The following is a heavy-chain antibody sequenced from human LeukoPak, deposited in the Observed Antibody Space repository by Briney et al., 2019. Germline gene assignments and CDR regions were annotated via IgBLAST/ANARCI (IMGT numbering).Heavy chain of an antibody. J-gene: IGHJ4*02. CDR2: ISGSGGST. V-gene: IGHV3-23*01. CDR1: GFTFSSYS. D-gene: IGHD5-12*01. Sequence: GGSLRLSCAASGFTFSSYSMSWVRQAPGKGLQWVSAISGSGGSTYYADSVKGRFTISRDNSKNTLYLQMNSLRAEDTAVYYCATRPPEATIRLPFDYWGQGTLVTVSS. CDR3: ATRPPEATIRLPFDY.